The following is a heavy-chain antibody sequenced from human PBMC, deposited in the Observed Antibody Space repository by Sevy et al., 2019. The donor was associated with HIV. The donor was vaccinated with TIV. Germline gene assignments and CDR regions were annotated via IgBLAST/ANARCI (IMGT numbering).Heavy chain of an antibody. CDR1: GFTFSGYA. CDR2: INGKGRST. V-gene: IGHV3-23*01. D-gene: IGHD2-2*01. Sequence: GGSLRLSCAASGFTFSGYAMSWVRQAPGKGLEWVSAINGKGRSTHYADSVEGRFTISRDNSKNTLYLQMNSLRAEDTAVYYCAKTINSGGGVVPAANYYYYGMDVWGQGTTLTVSS. J-gene: IGHJ6*02. CDR3: AKTINSGGGVVPAANYYYYGMDV.